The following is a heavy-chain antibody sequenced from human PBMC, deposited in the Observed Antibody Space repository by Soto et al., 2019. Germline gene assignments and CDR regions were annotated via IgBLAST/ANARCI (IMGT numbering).Heavy chain of an antibody. CDR2: ISSSSSYI. CDR1: GFTFSSYS. V-gene: IGHV3-21*01. Sequence: PGGSLRLSCAASGFTFSSYSMNWVRQAPGKGLEWVSSISSSSSYIYYADSVEGRFTISRDNAKNSLYLQMNSLRAEDTAVYYCASSYCSSTSCYYGVDYWGQGTLVTVSS. D-gene: IGHD2-2*01. J-gene: IGHJ4*02. CDR3: ASSYCSSTSCYYGVDY.